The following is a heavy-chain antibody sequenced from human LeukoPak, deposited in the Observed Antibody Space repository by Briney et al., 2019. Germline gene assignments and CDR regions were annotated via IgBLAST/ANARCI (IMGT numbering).Heavy chain of an antibody. D-gene: IGHD6-19*01. J-gene: IGHJ5*02. Sequence: SETLSLTCTVSGGSVSSNGYYGNWIRQPPGKGLEWIGTISYSGSAYYNPSLKSRVAIFVDTSKNQFSLKVTSMTAADTAVYYCAKGGGIAVSDTWGQGTLVTVSS. CDR3: AKGGGIAVSDT. V-gene: IGHV4-39*01. CDR2: ISYSGSA. CDR1: GGSVSSNGYY.